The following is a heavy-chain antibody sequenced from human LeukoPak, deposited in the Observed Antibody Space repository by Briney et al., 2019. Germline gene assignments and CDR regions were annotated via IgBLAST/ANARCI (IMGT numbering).Heavy chain of an antibody. CDR2: ISYDARSN. Sequence: GGSLRLSCVTSGFTFSNYGMHWVRQVPGEGLEWVAVISYDARSNFHVDSVKGRFTISRDNSKNTLYLQMNSLRAEDTAVYYCAREQGYVVGADHFDYWGQGTLVTVSS. J-gene: IGHJ4*02. CDR1: GFTFSNYG. D-gene: IGHD1-26*01. CDR3: AREQGYVVGADHFDY. V-gene: IGHV3-30*05.